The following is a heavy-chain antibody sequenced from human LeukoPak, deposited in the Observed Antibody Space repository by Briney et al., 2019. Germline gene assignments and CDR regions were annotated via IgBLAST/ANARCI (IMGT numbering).Heavy chain of an antibody. D-gene: IGHD2-2*01. J-gene: IGHJ6*04. V-gene: IGHV1-46*01. Sequence: ASVKVSCKASGYTFTSYYMHWVRQAPGQGLEWMGIINPNGGSTSYAQKFQGRVTMTRDTSTSTVYMELSSLRSEDTAVYYCARGDFVVVPAAMGYYYYGMDVWGKGTTVTVSS. CDR2: INPNGGST. CDR1: GYTFTSYY. CDR3: ARGDFVVVPAAMGYYYYGMDV.